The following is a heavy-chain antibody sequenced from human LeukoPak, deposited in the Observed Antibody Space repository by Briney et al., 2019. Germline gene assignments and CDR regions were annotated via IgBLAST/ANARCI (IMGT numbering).Heavy chain of an antibody. CDR2: IYYSGST. V-gene: IGHV4-59*01. CDR1: GGSISSYY. D-gene: IGHD7-27*01. CDR3: ARGKNPLEVSLGY. J-gene: IGHJ4*02. Sequence: PSETLSLTCTVSGGSISSYYWSWIRQPPGKGLEGIGYIYYSGSTNYNPSLKSRVTISVDTSKNQFSLKLSSVTAADTAVYYCARGKNPLEVSLGYWGQGTLVTVSS.